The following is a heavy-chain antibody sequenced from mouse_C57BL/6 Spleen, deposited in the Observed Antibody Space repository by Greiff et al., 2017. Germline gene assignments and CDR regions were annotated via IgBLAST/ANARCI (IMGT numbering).Heavy chain of an antibody. Sequence: EVKLMESGEGLVKPGGSLKLSCAASGFTFSSYAMSWVRQTPEKRLEWVAYISSSGDYIYYADTVKGRFTISRDNARNTLYLQMSSLKSEDTAMYYCTRRGLYDYDGAWFAYWGQGTLFTVSA. J-gene: IGHJ3*01. D-gene: IGHD2-4*01. V-gene: IGHV5-9-1*02. CDR3: TRRGLYDYDGAWFAY. CDR1: GFTFSSYA. CDR2: ISSSGDYI.